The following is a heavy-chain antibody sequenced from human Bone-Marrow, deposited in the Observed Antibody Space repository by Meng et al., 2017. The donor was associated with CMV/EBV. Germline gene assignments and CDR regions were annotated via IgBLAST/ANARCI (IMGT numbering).Heavy chain of an antibody. Sequence: GGSLRLSCAASGFTFSSYAMSWVRQAPGKGLEWVSVIYSGGSSTYYADSVKGRFTISRDNSKNTLYLQMNSLRAEDTAVYYFAKTLRGSALFVYWGQGSLVTVSS. CDR3: AKTLRGSALFVY. J-gene: IGHJ4*02. V-gene: IGHV3-23*03. CDR1: GFTFSSYA. CDR2: IYSGGSST.